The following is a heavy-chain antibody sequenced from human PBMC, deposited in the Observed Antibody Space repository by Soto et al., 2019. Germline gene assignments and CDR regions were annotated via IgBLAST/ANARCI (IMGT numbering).Heavy chain of an antibody. CDR1: GYTFTSYG. J-gene: IGHJ6*02. CDR3: AREMGCSSTSCYVDYYYYYGMDV. V-gene: IGHV1-18*01. D-gene: IGHD2-2*01. CDR2: ISAYNGNT. Sequence: ASVKVSCKASGYTFTSYGISWVRQAPGQGLEWMGWISAYNGNTNYAQKLQGRVTMTTDTSTSTAYMELRSLRSDDTAVYYCAREMGCSSTSCYVDYYYYYGMDVWGQGSRVTVSS.